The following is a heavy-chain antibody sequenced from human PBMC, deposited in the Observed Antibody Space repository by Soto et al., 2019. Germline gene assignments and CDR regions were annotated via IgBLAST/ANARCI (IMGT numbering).Heavy chain of an antibody. J-gene: IGHJ4*02. D-gene: IGHD1-26*01. V-gene: IGHV3-23*01. CDR2: ISGSGGST. CDR1: VFTVSNYA. Sequence: GSLRLSCAGSVFTVSNYAMGWVRQAPGKGLAWVSAISGSGGSTYYADSVKGRFTISRDNSKNTLYLQMNSLGAEDTALYYCAKVPVGATGRFDYWGQGTLVTVSS. CDR3: AKVPVGATGRFDY.